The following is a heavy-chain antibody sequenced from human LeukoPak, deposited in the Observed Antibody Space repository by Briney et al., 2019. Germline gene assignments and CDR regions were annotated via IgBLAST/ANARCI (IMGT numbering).Heavy chain of an antibody. CDR2: IIPILGTA. Sequence: SVKVSCKASGGTFSSYAISWVRQAPGQGLEWMGGIIPILGTANYAQKFQGRVTITTDESTSTAYMELSSLRSEDTAVYYCARGTAGRDFGGYWGQGTLVTVSS. J-gene: IGHJ4*02. CDR1: GGTFSSYA. D-gene: IGHD1-1*01. V-gene: IGHV1-69*05. CDR3: ARGTAGRDFGGY.